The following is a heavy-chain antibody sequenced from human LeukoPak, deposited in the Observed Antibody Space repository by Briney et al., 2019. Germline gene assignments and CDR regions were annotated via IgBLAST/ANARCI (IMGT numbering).Heavy chain of an antibody. CDR1: GFTFSSYA. Sequence: GGSLRLSCAASGFTFSSYAMSWVRQAPGKGLEWVSAISGSGGSTYYADSVKGRFTISRDNSKNTLYLQMNSLRAEDTAVYYCATRPDYYDSIGYFDYWGQGTLVTVSS. CDR2: ISGSGGST. V-gene: IGHV3-23*01. D-gene: IGHD3-22*01. CDR3: ATRPDYYDSIGYFDY. J-gene: IGHJ4*02.